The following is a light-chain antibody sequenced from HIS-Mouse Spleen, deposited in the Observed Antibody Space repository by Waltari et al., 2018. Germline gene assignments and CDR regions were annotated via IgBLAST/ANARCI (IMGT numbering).Light chain of an antibody. J-gene: IGLJ2*01. CDR1: ALPKQY. CDR3: QSADSSGTYVV. V-gene: IGLV3-25*03. CDR2: NDS. Sequence: SYELTQPPSVSVSPGQTARITCSGDALPKQYAYWYQPKPGQAPVLVIYNDSERPSGIPERLSGSSSGKTVTLTISGVQAEDEADYYCQSADSSGTYVVCGGGTKLTVL.